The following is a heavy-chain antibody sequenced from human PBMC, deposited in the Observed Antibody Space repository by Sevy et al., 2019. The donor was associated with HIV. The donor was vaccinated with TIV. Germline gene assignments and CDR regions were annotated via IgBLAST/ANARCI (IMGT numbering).Heavy chain of an antibody. D-gene: IGHD3-9*01. J-gene: IGHJ4*02. CDR3: ARSATYYDILTGYYHLYYFDY. V-gene: IGHV3-7*03. CDR2: IKQDGSEK. CDR1: GFTFSSYW. Sequence: GSLRLSCAASGFTFSSYWMSWVRQAPGKGLEWVANIKQDGSEKYYVDSVKGRFTISRDNAKNSLYLQMNSLRAEDTAVYYCARSATYYDILTGYYHLYYFDYWGQGTLVTVSS.